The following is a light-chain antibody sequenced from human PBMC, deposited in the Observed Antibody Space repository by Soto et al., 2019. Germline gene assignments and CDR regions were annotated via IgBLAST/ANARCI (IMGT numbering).Light chain of an antibody. J-gene: IGKJ1*01. V-gene: IGKV3-11*01. Sequence: EIVLTHSPATLSLSRGEIATLSCRASQSVSVYLAWFQQKPGQPPRLLIYDASKRATGIPPRFSGSGSGTDFTLTISSLQSEDFAVYYCQQYNNWPSFGQGTKVDIK. CDR2: DAS. CDR1: QSVSVY. CDR3: QQYNNWPS.